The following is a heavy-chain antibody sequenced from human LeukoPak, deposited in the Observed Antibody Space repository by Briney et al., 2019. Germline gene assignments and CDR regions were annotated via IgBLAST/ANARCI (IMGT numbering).Heavy chain of an antibody. D-gene: IGHD1-26*01. CDR3: ARRSQQSHSGSYHFDY. Sequence: GESLKISCKGSGYSFTSYWIGWVRQMPGKGLEWMGIIYPGDSDTRYSPSFQGQVTISADKSISTAYLQWSSLKASDTAMHYCARRSQQSHSGSYHFDYWGQGTLVTVSS. CDR2: IYPGDSDT. J-gene: IGHJ4*02. V-gene: IGHV5-51*01. CDR1: GYSFTSYW.